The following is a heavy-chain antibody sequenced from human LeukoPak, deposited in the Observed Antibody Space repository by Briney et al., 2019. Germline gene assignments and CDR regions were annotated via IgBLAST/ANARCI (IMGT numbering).Heavy chain of an antibody. J-gene: IGHJ4*02. CDR3: AKDWYYYGSGIDY. CDR1: GFTFSSHG. Sequence: PGGSLRLSCAASGFTFSSHGMHWVRQAPGKGLEWVAFIRYDGSNKYYADSVKGRFTISRDNSKNTLYLQMNSLRAEDTAVYYCAKDWYYYGSGIDYWGQGTLVTVSS. V-gene: IGHV3-30*02. CDR2: IRYDGSNK. D-gene: IGHD3-10*01.